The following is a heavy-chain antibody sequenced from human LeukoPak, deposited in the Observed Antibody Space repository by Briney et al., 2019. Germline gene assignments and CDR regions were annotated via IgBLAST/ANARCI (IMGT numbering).Heavy chain of an antibody. J-gene: IGHJ4*02. CDR1: GFTFSSNA. CDR2: ISDSGGST. D-gene: IGHD5-18*01. V-gene: IGHV3-23*01. CDR3: AKGRGYNYGLDF. Sequence: GGSLRLSCAASGFTFSSNAVSWVRQAPGKGLEWVSAISDSGGSTYYADSVKGRFTISRDNSKNTLYLQMNSLRAEDAAIYYCAKGRGYNYGLDFWGQGTLVTVSS.